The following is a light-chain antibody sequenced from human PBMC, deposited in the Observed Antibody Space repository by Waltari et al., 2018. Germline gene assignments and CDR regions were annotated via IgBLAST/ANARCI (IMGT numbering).Light chain of an antibody. J-gene: IGLJ3*02. Sequence: QSALTQPPSASGSPGQSVTLSCTGSSRDVGAYKYVSWYQQHPGKPPTLMIYEVSKRPSGVPDRFAGSKSGNTASLTVSGLQADDEADYYCSSFAGSNRFGVFGGGTKLTVL. CDR1: SRDVGAYKY. CDR2: EVS. CDR3: SSFAGSNRFGV. V-gene: IGLV2-8*01.